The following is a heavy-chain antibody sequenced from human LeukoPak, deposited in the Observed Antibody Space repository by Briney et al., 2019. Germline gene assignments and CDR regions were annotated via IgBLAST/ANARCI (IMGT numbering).Heavy chain of an antibody. CDR2: IKQDGSEK. V-gene: IGHV3-7*01. D-gene: IGHD6-19*01. CDR3: ARVMYSSGWFDYGMDV. J-gene: IGHJ6*02. CDR1: GFTFSSYW. Sequence: GGSPRLSCAASGFTFSSYWMSWVRQAPGKGLEWVANIKQDGSEKYYVDSVKGRFTISRDNAKNSLYLQMNSLRAEDTAVYYCARVMYSSGWFDYGMDVWGQGTTVTVSS.